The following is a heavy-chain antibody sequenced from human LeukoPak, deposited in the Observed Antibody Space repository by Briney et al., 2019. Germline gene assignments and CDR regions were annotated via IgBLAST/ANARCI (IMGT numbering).Heavy chain of an antibody. J-gene: IGHJ4*02. Sequence: SETLSLTCAVSGGSISSSNWWSWVRQPPGKGLEWIGEIYHSGSTNYNPSLKSRVTISVDKSKNQYSLKLRSVTAANTAVYYCARRDVEMATIMAYYFDYWGQGTLVTVSS. CDR3: ARRDVEMATIMAYYFDY. D-gene: IGHD5-24*01. CDR1: GGSISSSNW. V-gene: IGHV4-4*02. CDR2: IYHSGST.